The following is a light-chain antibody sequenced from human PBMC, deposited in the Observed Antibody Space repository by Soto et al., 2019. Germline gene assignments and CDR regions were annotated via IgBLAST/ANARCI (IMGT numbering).Light chain of an antibody. V-gene: IGLV8-61*01. J-gene: IGLJ3*02. CDR3: XLXMVSGISV. Sequence: QAVVTQEPSFSVSPGRTVTLTCGLSSGSVSTSYYPSWYQQTPGQPPRTLIYSTNTRSSGVPDRFSGSILGNKAALTITGXXXXXXXXXXXXLXMVSGISVFGGGTQLTVL. CDR2: STN. CDR1: SGSVSTSYY.